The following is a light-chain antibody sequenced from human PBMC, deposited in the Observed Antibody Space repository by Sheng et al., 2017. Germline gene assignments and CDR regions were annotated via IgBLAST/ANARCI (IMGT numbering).Light chain of an antibody. J-gene: IGLJ2*01. V-gene: IGLV2-14*03. CDR2: DVT. Sequence: QSALTQPASVSGSPGQSITISCTGTSSDIGVYSFVSWYQHHPGKAPKLILYDVTDRPSGISNRFSGSKSGSTASLTISGLQADDEADYYCSSYTSSRTLTFGGGTKLTVL. CDR3: SSYTSSRTLT. CDR1: SSDIGVYSF.